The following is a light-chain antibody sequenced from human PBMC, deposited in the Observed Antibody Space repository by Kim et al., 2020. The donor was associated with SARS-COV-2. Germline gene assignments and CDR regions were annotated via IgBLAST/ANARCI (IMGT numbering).Light chain of an antibody. J-gene: IGKJ2*03. V-gene: IGKV1-33*01. CDR2: DAV. CDR3: QQYDSDHS. CDR1: DIGDK. Sequence: DIGDKLSWFQHRPGQAPTVLIYDAVTLQTGVPSRFSGSGSGTDFTFTISRLQPEDFATYYCQQYDSDHSFGQGTKLEI.